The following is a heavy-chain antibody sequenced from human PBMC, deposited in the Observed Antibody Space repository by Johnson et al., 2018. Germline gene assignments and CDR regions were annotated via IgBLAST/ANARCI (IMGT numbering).Heavy chain of an antibody. V-gene: IGHV3-23*04. Sequence: EVQLVESGGGLVQPGGSLRLSCAASGFTFSSYAMSWVRQAPGKGLEWVSRISGDGRNIDYADSVKGRFTISRDNTKSTLYLQMNSLRAVDTAVYYCAKVATPQKAVLAEYFRLWGQGTLVNVSS. D-gene: IGHD2-15*01. CDR2: ISGDGRNI. CDR1: GFTFSSYA. CDR3: AKVATPQKAVLAEYFRL. J-gene: IGHJ1*01.